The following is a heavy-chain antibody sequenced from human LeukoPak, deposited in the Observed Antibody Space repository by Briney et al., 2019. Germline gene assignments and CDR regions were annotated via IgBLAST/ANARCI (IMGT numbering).Heavy chain of an antibody. CDR1: GFTFSNYE. J-gene: IGHJ4*02. CDR3: TRVEGIIDY. CDR2: ISYSGSNK. D-gene: IGHD3-16*02. Sequence: PGGSLRLSCAASGFTFSNYEMNWVRQAPGKGLEWVSYISYSGSNKCYADSVKGRFTISRDNAKNSLYLQMNSLRVEDTAVYYCTRVEGIIDYWGQGTLVTVSS. V-gene: IGHV3-48*03.